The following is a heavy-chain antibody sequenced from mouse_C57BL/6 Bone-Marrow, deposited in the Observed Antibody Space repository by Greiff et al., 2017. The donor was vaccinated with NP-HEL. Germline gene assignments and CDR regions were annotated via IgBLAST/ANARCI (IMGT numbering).Heavy chain of an antibody. CDR2: IHPNSGST. D-gene: IGHD1-1*01. CDR1: GYTFTSYW. J-gene: IGHJ3*01. V-gene: IGHV1-64*01. Sequence: QVQLQQPGAELVKPGASVKLSCKASGYTFTSYWMHWVKQRPGQGLEWIGMIHPNSGSTNYNEKFKSKATLTVDKSSSTAYMQLSSLTSEDSAVYYWAIPYYYGSSWGFAYWGQGTLVTVSA. CDR3: AIPYYYGSSWGFAY.